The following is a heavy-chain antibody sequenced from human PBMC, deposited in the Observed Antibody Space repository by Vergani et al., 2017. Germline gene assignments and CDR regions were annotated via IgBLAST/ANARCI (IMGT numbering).Heavy chain of an antibody. Sequence: QVQLQESGPGLVKPSETLSLTCAVYGGSFSGYYWSWIRQPPGKGLEWIGEINHSGSTNSNPSLKSRVTISVDTSKNQFSLKLSSVTAADTAVYYCASPLHVWGQGTTVTVSS. J-gene: IGHJ6*02. V-gene: IGHV4-34*10. CDR1: GGSFSGYY. CDR2: INHSGST. CDR3: ASPLHV.